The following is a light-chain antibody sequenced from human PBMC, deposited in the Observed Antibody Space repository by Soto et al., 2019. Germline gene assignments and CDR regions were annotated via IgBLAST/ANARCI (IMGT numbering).Light chain of an antibody. V-gene: IGLV2-14*01. J-gene: IGLJ1*01. CDR1: SSDVGGYNY. Sequence: QSALTQPASVSGSPGQSITISCTGTSSDVGGYNYVSWYQQHPGKAPKLMIYDASNRPSGVSNRFSGSKSGNTASLTISGLQAEDEADYYRSSYTSSSTNYVFGTGTKLTVL. CDR2: DAS. CDR3: SSYTSSSTNYV.